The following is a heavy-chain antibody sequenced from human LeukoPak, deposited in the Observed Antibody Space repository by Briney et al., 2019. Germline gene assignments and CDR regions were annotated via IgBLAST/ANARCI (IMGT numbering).Heavy chain of an antibody. CDR1: GGSVSSGGYY. CDR3: ARGAAGRYYFDY. Sequence: SETLSLTCTVSGGSVSSGGYYWSWIRQPPGKGLEWIGYIYYSGSTTYNPSLKSRVTISVDTSKNQFSLKLSSVTAADTAVYYCARGAAGRYYFDYWGQGTLVTVSS. D-gene: IGHD6-13*01. CDR2: IYYSGST. J-gene: IGHJ4*02. V-gene: IGHV4-61*08.